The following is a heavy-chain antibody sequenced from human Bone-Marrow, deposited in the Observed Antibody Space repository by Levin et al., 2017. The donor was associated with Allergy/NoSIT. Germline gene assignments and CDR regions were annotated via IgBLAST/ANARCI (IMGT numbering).Heavy chain of an antibody. J-gene: IGHJ4*02. CDR1: AGYISNYY. D-gene: IGHD3-10*01. V-gene: IGHV4-4*07. CDR2: IYTSDTT. CDR3: ATMIRGIFYY. Sequence: SSETLSLTCTVSAGYISNYYWSWIRQPAGKGLEWIGRIYTSDTTNYNPSLKSRVSMSVDTSRNQFTLDLRSVTAADTAVYYCATMIRGIFYYWGQGTLVTVSS.